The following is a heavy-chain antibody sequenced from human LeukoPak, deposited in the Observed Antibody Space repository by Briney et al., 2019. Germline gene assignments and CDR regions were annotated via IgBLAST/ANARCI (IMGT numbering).Heavy chain of an antibody. J-gene: IGHJ4*02. V-gene: IGHV5-51*01. D-gene: IGHD2-2*01. CDR3: ARRYCSSTSCYFDF. CDR2: IYPGDSDT. CDR1: GYSFTIYW. Sequence: GKSLKISCRGSGYSFTIYWIGWVRQMPGKGLEGMGMIYPGDSDTRYSPSFQGQVTISADKSINTAYLQWSSLKASDTAIYYCARRYCSSTSCYFDFWGQGILVTVSS.